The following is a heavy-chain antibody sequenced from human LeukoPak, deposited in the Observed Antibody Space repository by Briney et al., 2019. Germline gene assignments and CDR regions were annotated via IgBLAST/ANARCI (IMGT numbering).Heavy chain of an antibody. V-gene: IGHV4-39*01. J-gene: IGHJ4*02. CDR3: ARGDCSGGSCYLFDY. CDR2: IYYSGST. CDR1: GGSISSSSYY. Sequence: SETLSLTCTVFGGSISSSSYYWGWIRQPPGKGLEWIGSIYYSGSTYYNPSLKSRVTISVDTSKHQFSLKLSSVTAADTAVYYCARGDCSGGSCYLFDYWGQGALVTVSS. D-gene: IGHD2-15*01.